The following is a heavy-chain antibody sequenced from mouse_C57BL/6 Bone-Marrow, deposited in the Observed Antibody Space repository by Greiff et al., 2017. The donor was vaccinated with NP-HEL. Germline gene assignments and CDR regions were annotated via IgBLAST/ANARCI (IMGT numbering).Heavy chain of an antibody. D-gene: IGHD2-4*01. V-gene: IGHV3-6*01. CDR1: GYSITSGYY. Sequence: DVQLQESGPGLVKPSQSLSLTCSVTGYSITSGYYWNWIRQFPGNKLEWMGYISYDGSTNYNPTLKNRITITLDTSKNQFFLKLNSVATEDTATYYCARDDYDWFAYWGQGTLVTVSA. CDR3: ARDDYDWFAY. J-gene: IGHJ3*01. CDR2: ISYDGST.